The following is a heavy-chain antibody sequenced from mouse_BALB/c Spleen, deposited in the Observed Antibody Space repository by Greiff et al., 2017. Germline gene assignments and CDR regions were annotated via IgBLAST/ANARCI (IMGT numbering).Heavy chain of an antibody. CDR3: ARHGAYDGYYHYAMDY. CDR1: GFTFSSYT. V-gene: IGHV5-12-2*01. Sequence: EVKLMESGGGLVQPGGSLKLSCAASGFTFSSYTMSWVRQTPEKRLEWVAYISNGGGSTYYPDTVKGRFTISRDNAKNTLYLQMSSLKSEDTAMYYCARHGAYDGYYHYAMDYWGQGTSVTVSS. CDR2: ISNGGGST. J-gene: IGHJ4*01. D-gene: IGHD2-3*01.